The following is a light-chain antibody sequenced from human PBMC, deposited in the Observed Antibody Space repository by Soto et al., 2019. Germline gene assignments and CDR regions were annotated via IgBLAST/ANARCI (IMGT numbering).Light chain of an antibody. V-gene: IGLV2-14*01. CDR1: SSDVGGYNY. J-gene: IGLJ1*01. CDR2: DVS. CDR3: SSYTGSSTYV. Sequence: QSVLTPPASVSGSPGRSITISCTGTSSDVGGYNYVSWYQQHPGKAPKLMIYDVSNRPSGISNRFSGSKSGNTASLTISGLQAEDEADYYCSSYTGSSTYVFGTGTKVTVL.